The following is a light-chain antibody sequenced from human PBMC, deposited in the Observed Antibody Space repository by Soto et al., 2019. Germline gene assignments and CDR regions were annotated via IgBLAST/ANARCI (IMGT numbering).Light chain of an antibody. J-gene: IGKJ1*01. Sequence: DIRITQSPASLSASVGYRVTITSSTCLTIGDSLSWFQQKVGKPPTLLIYGASALQSGVPARFSGSGSGTDFTLTINNMQREDFATYYCQQTYNLPRTFGQGTKV. CDR1: LTIGDS. CDR3: QQTYNLPRT. V-gene: IGKV1-39*01. CDR2: GAS.